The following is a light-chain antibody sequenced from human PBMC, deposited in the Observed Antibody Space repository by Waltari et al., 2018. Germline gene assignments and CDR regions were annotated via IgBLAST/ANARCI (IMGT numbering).Light chain of an antibody. Sequence: EVVLTQSPGTLSLSPGDRGTLTCRANQSVSAESLAWYQPKNGQATSLLIFGASSRVPCIPDRCSGGWSVTDFTLTITRLVPEDFAVYFCQHYDRSVPVCTVGQGTKVDMK. CDR1: QSVSAES. CDR2: GAS. CDR3: QHYDRSVPVCT. J-gene: IGKJ2*02. V-gene: IGKV3-20*01.